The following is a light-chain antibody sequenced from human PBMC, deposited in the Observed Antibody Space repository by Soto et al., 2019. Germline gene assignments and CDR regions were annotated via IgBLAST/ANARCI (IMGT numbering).Light chain of an antibody. Sequence: IVMTPSPDSLSVSPVDRLTLSCRASQNIYNNLAWYRHKPGQAPRLLIYGASTRATGIPARFSGSGSGTEFTLTIISLQSEDRAVYYCQQYNKWPPITFGQGTRLEIK. V-gene: IGKV3-15*01. CDR3: QQYNKWPPIT. CDR1: QNIYNN. J-gene: IGKJ5*01. CDR2: GAS.